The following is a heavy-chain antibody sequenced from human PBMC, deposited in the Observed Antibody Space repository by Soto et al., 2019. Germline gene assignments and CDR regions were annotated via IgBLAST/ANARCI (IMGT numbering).Heavy chain of an antibody. CDR1: GFSVNDNY. D-gene: IGHD3-22*01. CDR3: TKLWGYYFES. Sequence: RGSLGLSCTASGFSVNDNYMSWVRQAPGKSPDWVAVIFTRGTAHYADSVTGRFTFSRDNSKRTLNLQLNNLRAEDTAVYYCTKLWGYYFESWGQGTLVTVSS. J-gene: IGHJ4*02. CDR2: IFTRGTA. V-gene: IGHV3-53*01.